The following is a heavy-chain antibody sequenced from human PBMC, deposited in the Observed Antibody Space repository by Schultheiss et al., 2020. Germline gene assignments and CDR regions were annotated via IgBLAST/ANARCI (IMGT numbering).Heavy chain of an antibody. CDR2: ISSSGSTI. J-gene: IGHJ4*02. D-gene: IGHD4-17*01. CDR3: ARFGELYGDDPSFDY. Sequence: GGSLRLSCAASGFTFSSYEINWVRQAPGKGLEWVSYISSSGSTIHYADSVKGRFTISRDNAKNSLYLQMNSLRAEDTAVYYCARFGELYGDDPSFDYWGQGTLVTVSS. V-gene: IGHV3-48*03. CDR1: GFTFSSYE.